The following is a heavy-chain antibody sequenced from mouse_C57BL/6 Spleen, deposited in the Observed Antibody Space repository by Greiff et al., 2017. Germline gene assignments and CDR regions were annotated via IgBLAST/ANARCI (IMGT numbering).Heavy chain of an antibody. Sequence: QVQLQQPGTELVKPGASVKLSCKASGYTFTSYWMHWVKQRPGQGLEWIGNINPSNGGTNYNEKFKSKATLTVDKSSSTAYMQLSSLTSEDSAGYCGARFWDRGDYGDYWGQGTTLTVSA. CDR1: GYTFTSYW. V-gene: IGHV1-53*01. J-gene: IGHJ2*01. CDR2: INPSNGGT. D-gene: IGHD3-3*01. CDR3: ARFWDRGDYGDY.